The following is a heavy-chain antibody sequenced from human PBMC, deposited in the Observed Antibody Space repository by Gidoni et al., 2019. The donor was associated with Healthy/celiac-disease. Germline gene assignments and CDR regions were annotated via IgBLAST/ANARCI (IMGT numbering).Heavy chain of an antibody. D-gene: IGHD6-19*01. CDR1: GGSISSSSYY. J-gene: IGHJ4*02. CDR2: IYYSGST. V-gene: IGHV4-39*01. CDR3: ARPLGYSSGWYSDY. Sequence: QLQLQESGPGLVKPSETLSLTCTVSGGSISSSSYYWGWIRQPPGKGLEWIGSIYYSGSTYYNPSLKSRVTISVDTSKNQFSLKLSSVTAADTAVYYCARPLGYSSGWYSDYWGQGTLVTVSS.